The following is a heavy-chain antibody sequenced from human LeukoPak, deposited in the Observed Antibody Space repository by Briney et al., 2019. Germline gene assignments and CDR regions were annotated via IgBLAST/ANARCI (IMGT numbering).Heavy chain of an antibody. Sequence: SVKVSCKASGGTFSSYAISWVRQAPGQGLEWMGGIIPIFGTANYAQKFQGRVTITADKSTSTAYMELSSLRSEDTAVYYCARGGVVAATINYYYYMDVWGKGTTVTVSS. V-gene: IGHV1-69*06. CDR1: GGTFSSYA. CDR3: ARGGVVAATINYYYYMDV. CDR2: IIPIFGTA. D-gene: IGHD2-15*01. J-gene: IGHJ6*03.